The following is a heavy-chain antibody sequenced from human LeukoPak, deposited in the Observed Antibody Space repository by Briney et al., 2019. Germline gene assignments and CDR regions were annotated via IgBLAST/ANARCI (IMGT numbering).Heavy chain of an antibody. V-gene: IGHV4-4*02. Sequence: PSETLSLTCSVSGAPLENLHWWTWVRQPPGQGPEWIGEVFHSGTTNDNPSLKSRVTMSADKSKNQFSLTLNSVTAADTATYYCARAVGDYMRYGGYFIDSWGQGTLVVVSS. CDR2: VFHSGTT. D-gene: IGHD3-22*01. CDR1: GAPLENLHW. CDR3: ARAVGDYMRYGGYFIDS. J-gene: IGHJ4*02.